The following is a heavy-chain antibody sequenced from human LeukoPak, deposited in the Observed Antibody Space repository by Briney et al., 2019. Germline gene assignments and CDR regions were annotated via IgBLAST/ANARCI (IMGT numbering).Heavy chain of an antibody. Sequence: ASVKVSCKASGGTFSSYAISWVRQAPGQGLEWMGRINPNSGGTNYAQKFQGRVTMTRDTSISTAYMELSRLRSDDTAVYYCARDPFRSGPDFDYWGQGTLVTVSS. CDR1: GGTFSSYA. CDR2: INPNSGGT. V-gene: IGHV1-2*06. J-gene: IGHJ4*02. CDR3: ARDPFRSGPDFDY. D-gene: IGHD6-19*01.